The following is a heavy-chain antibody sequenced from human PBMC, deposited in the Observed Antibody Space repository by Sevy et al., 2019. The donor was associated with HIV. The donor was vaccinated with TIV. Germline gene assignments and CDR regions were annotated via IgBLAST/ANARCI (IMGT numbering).Heavy chain of an antibody. CDR3: ARAHSTGYYYYMDV. J-gene: IGHJ6*03. D-gene: IGHD2-2*01. Sequence: ASVKVSCKASGGTFSTYAISWVRQAPGQGLEWMGRIIPIFGTANYAQKFQGRVTITADESTSTAYMELGSLRSEDTAVYYCARAHSTGYYYYMDVWGKGTTVTVSS. CDR2: IIPIFGTA. CDR1: GGTFSTYA. V-gene: IGHV1-69*13.